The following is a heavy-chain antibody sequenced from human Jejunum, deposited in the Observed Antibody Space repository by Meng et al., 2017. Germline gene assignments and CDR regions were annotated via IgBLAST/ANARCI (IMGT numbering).Heavy chain of an antibody. CDR2: INANDGKT. CDR3: ARSGGFSSEYP. CDR1: GFTFSDHY. V-gene: IGHV3-66*02. Sequence: VQVVGLGGGFVQPGGSLTLSCAASGFTFSDHYMDWVRQAPGKGLEWVSAINANDGKTNYAESVRGRFSISRDNSKNTLFLQMNGLRPDDTAMYYCARSGGFSSEYPWGQGTLVTVSS. J-gene: IGHJ5*02. D-gene: IGHD3-22*01.